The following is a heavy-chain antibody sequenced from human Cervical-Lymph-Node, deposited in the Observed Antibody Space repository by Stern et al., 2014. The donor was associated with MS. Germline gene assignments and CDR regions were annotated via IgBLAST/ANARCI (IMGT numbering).Heavy chain of an antibody. V-gene: IGHV1-46*01. CDR3: ARVKTRWPYYYGMDV. J-gene: IGHJ6*02. D-gene: IGHD5-24*01. CDR2: INPSGGST. CDR1: GYTFTSYY. Sequence: QMQLVQSGAEVKKPGASVKVSCKASGYTFTSYYMHWVRQAPGQGLEWMGIINPSGGSTSYAQKFQGRVTMTRDTSTSTVYMELSSLRSEDTAVYYCARVKTRWPYYYGMDVWGQGTTVTVSS.